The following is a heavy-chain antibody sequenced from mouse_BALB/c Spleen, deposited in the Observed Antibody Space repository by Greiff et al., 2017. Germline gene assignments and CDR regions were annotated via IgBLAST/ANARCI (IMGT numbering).Heavy chain of an antibody. CDR1: GFTFSSFG. CDR3: ARRPYDGYYGAMDY. Sequence: EVQLVESGGGLVQPGGSRKLSCAASGFTFSSFGMHWVRQAPEKGLEWVAYISSGSSTIYYADTVKGRFTISRDNPKNTLFLQMTSLRSEDTAMYYCARRPYDGYYGAMDYWGQGTSVTVSS. CDR2: ISSGSSTI. J-gene: IGHJ4*01. D-gene: IGHD2-3*01. V-gene: IGHV5-17*02.